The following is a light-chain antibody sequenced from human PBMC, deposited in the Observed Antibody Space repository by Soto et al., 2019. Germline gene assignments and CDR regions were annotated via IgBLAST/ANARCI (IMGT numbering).Light chain of an antibody. CDR3: SSYTTIKTVV. Sequence: QSVLTQPASVSGSPGQSITISCTGTNNDVGAYPYVSWYQQHPGTAPKLIIFEVSNRPSGISDRFSGFKSANTAYLTISGVQPEDEADYHCSSYTTIKTVVFGGGTKLTVL. CDR1: NNDVGAYPY. CDR2: EVS. V-gene: IGLV2-14*01. J-gene: IGLJ2*01.